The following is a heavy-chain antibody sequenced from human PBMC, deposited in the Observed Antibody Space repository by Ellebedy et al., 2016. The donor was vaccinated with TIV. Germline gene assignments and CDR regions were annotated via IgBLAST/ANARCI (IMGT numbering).Heavy chain of an antibody. J-gene: IGHJ4*02. V-gene: IGHV3-23*01. Sequence: GESLKISXAASGFTFSSYAMSWVRQAPGKGLEWVSAISGSGGSTYYADSVRGRFTISRDNSKNTLYLQMNSLRAEDTAVYYCAKPYDFWSGYCFDYWGQGTLVTVSS. CDR2: ISGSGGST. CDR3: AKPYDFWSGYCFDY. CDR1: GFTFSSYA. D-gene: IGHD3-3*01.